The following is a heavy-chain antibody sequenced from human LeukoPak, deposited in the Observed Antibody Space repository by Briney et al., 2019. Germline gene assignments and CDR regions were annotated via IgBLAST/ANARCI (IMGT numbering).Heavy chain of an antibody. J-gene: IGHJ4*02. CDR2: IYYSGST. CDR1: GGSVNSGSYF. Sequence: SETLSLTCTVSGGSVNSGSYFWSWLRQPPGKGLEWIGYIYYSGSTNYNPSLKSRVTISVDTSKNQFSLNLTSVTAADTAVYYCASQYYGGNSSFDYWGQGTLVTVSS. CDR3: ASQYYGGNSSFDY. D-gene: IGHD4-23*01. V-gene: IGHV4-61*01.